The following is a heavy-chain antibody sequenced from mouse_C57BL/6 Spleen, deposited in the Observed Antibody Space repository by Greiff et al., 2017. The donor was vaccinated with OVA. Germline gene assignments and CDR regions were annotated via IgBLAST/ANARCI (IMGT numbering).Heavy chain of an antibody. V-gene: IGHV1-69*01. CDR1: GYTFTSYW. D-gene: IGHD2-1*01. J-gene: IGHJ3*01. Sequence: QLQQPGAELVMPGASVKLSCKASGYTFTSYWMHWVKQRPGQGFEWIGEIDPSDSYTNSIQKFKGKSTLTVDKSSSTAYMRLSSLTSEDSAGYYCARGEDYGKGFAYWRQGTLVTVSA. CDR3: ARGEDYGKGFAY. CDR2: IDPSDSYT.